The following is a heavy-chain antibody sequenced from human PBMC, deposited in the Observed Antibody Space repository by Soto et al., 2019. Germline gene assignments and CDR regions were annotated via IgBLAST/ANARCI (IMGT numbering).Heavy chain of an antibody. CDR1: GGSISSYY. J-gene: IGHJ4*02. Sequence: PSETLSLTCTVSGGSISSYYWSWIRQPPGKGLEWIGYINHSGSTNYNPSLKSRVTMSVDTSKNQFSLKLSSVTAADTAVYYCARTSRFDCWGQGTLVNVSS. CDR3: ARTSRFDC. V-gene: IGHV4-59*12. CDR2: INHSGST.